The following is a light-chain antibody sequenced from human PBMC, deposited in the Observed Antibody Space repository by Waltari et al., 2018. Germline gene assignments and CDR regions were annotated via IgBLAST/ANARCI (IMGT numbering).Light chain of an antibody. CDR2: WAS. CDR1: QSLLFSSNYKNY. Sequence: DIVMTQSPDSLAVSLGERATIRRKSSQSLLFSSNYKNYLSWYQQKSGQPPKLLIYWASTRESGVPDRFTGSGSGTDFTLTISSLQAEDVAVYYCQQYYSAPFTFGPGTKVDIK. V-gene: IGKV4-1*01. CDR3: QQYYSAPFT. J-gene: IGKJ3*01.